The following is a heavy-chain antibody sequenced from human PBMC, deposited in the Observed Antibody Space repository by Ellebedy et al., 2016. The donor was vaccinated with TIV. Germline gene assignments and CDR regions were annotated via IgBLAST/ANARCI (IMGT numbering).Heavy chain of an antibody. Sequence: ASVKVSCKASGGTFSSYAISWVRQAPGQGLEWMGAINPIFGTPNFAQKFQGRVKITVDESTGTAYMELSSLRSEDTAVYFCTRDDQVASGSYYYAPLGYWGQGTLVTVSS. J-gene: IGHJ4*03. CDR1: GGTFSSYA. CDR2: INPIFGTP. V-gene: IGHV1-69*13. CDR3: TRDDQVASGSYYYAPLGY. D-gene: IGHD3-10*01.